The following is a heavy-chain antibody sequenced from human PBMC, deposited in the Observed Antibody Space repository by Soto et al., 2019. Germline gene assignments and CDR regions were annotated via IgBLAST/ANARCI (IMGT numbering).Heavy chain of an antibody. Sequence: QVQLQQWGAGLLKPSETLSLTCAVYGGSFSGYYWSWIRQPPGKGLEWIGEINHSGSTNYNPSLKSRVTISVDTSKNQFSLKLSSVTAADTAVYYCARGGYSYGRLFDYWGQGTLVTVSS. D-gene: IGHD5-18*01. CDR3: ARGGYSYGRLFDY. V-gene: IGHV4-34*01. CDR1: GGSFSGYY. J-gene: IGHJ4*02. CDR2: INHSGST.